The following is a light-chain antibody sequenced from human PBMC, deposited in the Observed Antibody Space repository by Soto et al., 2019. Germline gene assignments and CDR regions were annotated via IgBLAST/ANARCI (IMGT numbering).Light chain of an antibody. CDR1: SGSVSTSFY. CDR3: VLYMGSGIWV. J-gene: IGLJ3*02. V-gene: IGLV8-61*01. Sequence: QTVVTQEPSFSVSPGGTLTLTCGLSSGSVSTSFYPSWYQQTPGQAPRTLIYTTYTRSSGVPDRFSGSILGNKAALTITGAQADDESDYYCVLYMGSGIWVFGGGTKLTVL. CDR2: TTY.